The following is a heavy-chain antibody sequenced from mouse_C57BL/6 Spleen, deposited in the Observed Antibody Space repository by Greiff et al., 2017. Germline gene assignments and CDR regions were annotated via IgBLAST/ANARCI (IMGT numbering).Heavy chain of an antibody. CDR1: GYTFTSYW. J-gene: IGHJ3*01. CDR3: AGFYSNYTWFAY. V-gene: IGHV1-50*01. D-gene: IGHD2-5*01. Sequence: QVQLQQPGAELVKPGASVKLSCKASGYTFTSYWMQWVKQRPGQGLGWIGEIDPLVSFTNYNQKFKGKATLTVDTSSSTAYMQLSSLTSEDSAVYYCAGFYSNYTWFAYWGQGTLVTVSA. CDR2: IDPLVSFT.